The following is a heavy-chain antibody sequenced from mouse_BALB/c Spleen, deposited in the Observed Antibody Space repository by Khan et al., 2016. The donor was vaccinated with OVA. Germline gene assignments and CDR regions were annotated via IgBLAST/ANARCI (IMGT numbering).Heavy chain of an antibody. CDR1: GFTFSDYG. Sequence: EVELVESGGGLVQPGGSRKLSCAASGFTFSDYGMAWVRQAPGKGPEWVAFISDLAYTFYYADTVTGRVTLARANAKNTLYREMSSLRHGDTAMYSCARGGGTAPFAYWGQGTLVTVSA. V-gene: IGHV5-15*02. J-gene: IGHJ3*01. D-gene: IGHD1-2*01. CDR3: ARGGGTAPFAY. CDR2: ISDLAYTF.